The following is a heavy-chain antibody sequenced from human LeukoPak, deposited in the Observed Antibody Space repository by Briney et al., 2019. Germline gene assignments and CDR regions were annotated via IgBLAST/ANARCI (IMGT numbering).Heavy chain of an antibody. J-gene: IGHJ6*03. D-gene: IGHD3-10*01. CDR3: ARGITMVRGVIIFYYMDV. Sequence: GGSLRLSCVASGVTFSSCAMHWVRQAPGKGLEWVALISYDGSNKYYADSVKGRFTISRDNAKNSLYLQMNSLRAEDTAVYYCARGITMVRGVIIFYYMDVWGKGTTVTVSS. CDR1: GVTFSSCA. CDR2: ISYDGSNK. V-gene: IGHV3-30*04.